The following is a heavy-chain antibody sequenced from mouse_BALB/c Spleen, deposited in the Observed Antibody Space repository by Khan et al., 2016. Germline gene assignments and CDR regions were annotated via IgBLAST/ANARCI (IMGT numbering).Heavy chain of an antibody. J-gene: IGHJ3*01. Sequence: EVQLQESGPGLVKPSQSLSLTCTVTGYSITSDYAWNWIRQFPGNKLEWMGYISYSGSTSYNPSLKSRISITRDTSKNQFFLQLNSVTTEDTATYYCARWDYYGYWFAYWGQGTLVTVSA. CDR3: ARWDYYGYWFAY. CDR1: GYSITSDYA. D-gene: IGHD1-2*01. CDR2: ISYSGST. V-gene: IGHV3-2*02.